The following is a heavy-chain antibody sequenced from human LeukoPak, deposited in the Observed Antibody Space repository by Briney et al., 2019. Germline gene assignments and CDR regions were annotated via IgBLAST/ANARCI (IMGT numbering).Heavy chain of an antibody. CDR2: IKHDGSET. CDR3: ARVSSSWYAADY. CDR1: GFTFSSYW. Sequence: GGSLRLSCAASGFTFSSYWKSWVRQAPGKGLEWVANIKHDGSETYYVDSVKGRFTISRDNAKNSLYLQMNSLRAEDTAVYYCARVSSSWYAADYWGQGTLVTVSS. J-gene: IGHJ4*02. V-gene: IGHV3-7*01. D-gene: IGHD6-13*01.